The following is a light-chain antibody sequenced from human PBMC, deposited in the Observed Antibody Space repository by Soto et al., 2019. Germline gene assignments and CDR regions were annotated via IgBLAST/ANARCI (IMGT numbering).Light chain of an antibody. V-gene: IGLV1-51*01. CDR3: GTWDSSLSAV. CDR2: DNN. Sequence: QSVLTQPPSVSAAPGQKVTIPCSGSSSNIGNNYVSWYQQLPGTAPKLLIYDNNKRPSGIPDRFSGSKSGTSATLGITGLQTGDEADYYCGTWDSSLSAVFGGGTKVTVL. J-gene: IGLJ2*01. CDR1: SSNIGNNY.